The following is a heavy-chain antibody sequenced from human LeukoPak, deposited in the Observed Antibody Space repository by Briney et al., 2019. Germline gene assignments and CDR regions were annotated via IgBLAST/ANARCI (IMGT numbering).Heavy chain of an antibody. V-gene: IGHV3-30-3*01. CDR3: ARKYCSGGSCYSDY. CDR1: GFTFSGHA. Sequence: GGSLRLSCAASGFTFSGHAMHWVCQAPGKGLERVAVISYDGSNKYYADSVKGRFTISRDNSKNTLYLQVNSLRVEDTAVYYCARKYCSGGSCYSDYWGQGTLVTVSS. D-gene: IGHD2-15*01. J-gene: IGHJ4*02. CDR2: ISYDGSNK.